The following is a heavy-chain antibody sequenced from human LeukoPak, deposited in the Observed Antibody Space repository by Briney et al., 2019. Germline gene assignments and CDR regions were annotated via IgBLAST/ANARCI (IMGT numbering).Heavy chain of an antibody. CDR1: GVTFRSYG. D-gene: IGHD5-12*01. V-gene: IGHV3-30*03. Sequence: GGSLRLSCAVSGVTFRSYGMHWVRQAPGKGLEWVALISSDGNDKLYGDSVKGRFTKSRDDSKSTLYLQMNSLRAEDTAVYYCATNARRRNSGDDYDDWGQGTLVTVSS. CDR3: ATNARRRNSGDDYDD. CDR2: ISSDGNDK. J-gene: IGHJ4*02.